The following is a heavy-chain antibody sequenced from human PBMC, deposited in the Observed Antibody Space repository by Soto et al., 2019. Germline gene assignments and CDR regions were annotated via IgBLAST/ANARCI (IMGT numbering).Heavy chain of an antibody. CDR2: IYPGDSDT. J-gene: IGHJ6*02. Sequence: GESLKISCKGSGYSFTSYWIGWVRQMPGKGLEWMGIIYPGDSDTRYSPSFQGQVTISADKSISTAYLQWSSLEASDTAMYYCARHSTAARRLYYYYYGMDVWGQGTTVTVSS. CDR3: ARHSTAARRLYYYYYGMDV. D-gene: IGHD6-6*01. V-gene: IGHV5-51*01. CDR1: GYSFTSYW.